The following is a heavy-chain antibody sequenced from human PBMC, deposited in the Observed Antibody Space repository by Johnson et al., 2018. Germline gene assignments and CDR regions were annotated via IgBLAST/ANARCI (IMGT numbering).Heavy chain of an antibody. CDR3: ATANSHAFDM. CDR2: IISDGSST. CDR1: GFTFSSYW. V-gene: IGHV3-74*01. D-gene: IGHD4-23*01. Sequence: VQLQESGGGLVQPGGSLRLSCAASGFTFSSYWMHWVRQAPGKGLVWVSRIISDGSSTSYADSVKGRFTIPGDNAKNTLYLQMNSLRAGYTAVYYCATANSHAFDMWGQGTMVTVSS. J-gene: IGHJ3*02.